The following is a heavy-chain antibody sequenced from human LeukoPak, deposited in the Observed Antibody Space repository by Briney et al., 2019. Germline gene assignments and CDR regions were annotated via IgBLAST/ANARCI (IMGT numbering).Heavy chain of an antibody. CDR1: GYTFTSYD. J-gene: IGHJ4*02. V-gene: IGHV1-18*01. Sequence: ASVKVSCKASGYTFTSYDIAWVRQAPGQGLEWMAWISAYNGDTNYAQKLQGRVTMTTDTSTSTAYMELTSLNSDDPAVYYCARDVYCSGGNCYYYFDYWGQGTLVTVSS. CDR3: ARDVYCSGGNCYYYFDY. D-gene: IGHD2-15*01. CDR2: ISAYNGDT.